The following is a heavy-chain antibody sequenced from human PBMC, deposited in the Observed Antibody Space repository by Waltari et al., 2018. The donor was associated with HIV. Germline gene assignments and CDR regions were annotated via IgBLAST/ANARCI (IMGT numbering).Heavy chain of an antibody. V-gene: IGHV3-30*03. D-gene: IGHD5-18*01. J-gene: IGHJ4*02. CDR3: ARAPTTSLSLIQGF. CDR1: GFTSKTYG. Sequence: VESGGDVVEPGWSLRLSCSASGFTSKTYGMHWVRQTPGKGLEWVAFVSFDSSDFYYADSVKGRFTVSRDNSKNTLFLQMDNLKSEDTALYYCARAPTTSLSLIQGFWGQGTLVTVSS. CDR2: VSFDSSDF.